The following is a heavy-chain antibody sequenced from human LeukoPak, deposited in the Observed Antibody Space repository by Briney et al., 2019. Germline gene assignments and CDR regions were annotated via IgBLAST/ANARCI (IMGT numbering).Heavy chain of an antibody. CDR2: ISSSSSYI. V-gene: IGHV3-21*01. CDR1: GFTFSSYS. Sequence: GGSLRLSCAASGFTFSSYSMNWVRQAPGKGLKWVSSISSSSSYIYYADSVKGRFTISRDNAKNSLYLQMNSLRAEDTAVYYCARSPSSGYYHDYWGQGTLVTVSS. CDR3: ARSPSSGYYHDY. D-gene: IGHD3-22*01. J-gene: IGHJ4*02.